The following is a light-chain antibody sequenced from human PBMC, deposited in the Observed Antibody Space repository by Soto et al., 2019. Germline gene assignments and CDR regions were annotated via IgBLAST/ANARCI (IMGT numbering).Light chain of an antibody. V-gene: IGKV3-11*01. Sequence: DTVLTQSPATLSMSQGETASLSCRASQSAGNFLAWYQQKPGQAPRLLIYYISTRATGIPARFSGSGSGTEFTLTINSLQSEDSAVYYCQQRSNWPPITFGQGTRLEIK. CDR3: QQRSNWPPIT. CDR1: QSAGNF. CDR2: YIS. J-gene: IGKJ5*01.